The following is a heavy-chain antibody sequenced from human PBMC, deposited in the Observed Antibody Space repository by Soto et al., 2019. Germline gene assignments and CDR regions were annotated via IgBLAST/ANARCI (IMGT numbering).Heavy chain of an antibody. D-gene: IGHD2-8*01. Sequence: EVQLSQSGGGWVQPGGSLRLSCSASGFIFASYAMSWVRQAPGKGLEWVSVISGSAGTTDYAGSVTGRFTISRDNSKNTLYLHMNGLKGEDTAVYYCAKNGPAYADAFDSWGQGTMVTVSS. CDR2: ISGSAGTT. CDR1: GFIFASYA. J-gene: IGHJ3*01. CDR3: AKNGPAYADAFDS. V-gene: IGHV3-23*01.